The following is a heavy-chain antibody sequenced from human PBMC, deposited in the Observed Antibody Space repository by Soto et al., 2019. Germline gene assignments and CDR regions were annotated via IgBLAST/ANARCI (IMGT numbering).Heavy chain of an antibody. CDR1: GGTFSSYA. CDR3: ARHVPAAGYYYGMDV. D-gene: IGHD2-2*01. J-gene: IGHJ6*02. V-gene: IGHV1-69*12. CDR2: IIPIFGTA. Sequence: QVQLVQSGAEVKKPGSSVKVSCKASGGTFSSYAISWVLQAPGQGLEWMGGIIPIFGTADYAQKFQGRVTINADESTSTAYMELSSLRSEDTAVYYCARHVPAAGYYYGMDVWGQGTTVTVSS.